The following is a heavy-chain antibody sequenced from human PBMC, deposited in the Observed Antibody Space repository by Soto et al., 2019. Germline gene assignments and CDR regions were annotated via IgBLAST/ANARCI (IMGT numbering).Heavy chain of an antibody. CDR2: LSHDGGNT. CDR1: EFSFTNYA. CDR3: AKHSGYDSSGYYVFDY. Sequence: GGSLRLSCVASEFSFTNYAMTWVRQAPGRGLQWVAALSHDGGNTWYGDSVRGRFTTSRDNSQNTLYLHMTSLRAEDTAIYYCAKHSGYDSSGYYVFDYWGQGTLVTVSS. D-gene: IGHD3-22*01. J-gene: IGHJ4*02. V-gene: IGHV3-23*01.